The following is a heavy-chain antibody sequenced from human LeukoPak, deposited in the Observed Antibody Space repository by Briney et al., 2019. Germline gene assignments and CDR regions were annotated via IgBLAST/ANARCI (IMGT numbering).Heavy chain of an antibody. CDR3: ARGRDSRGYQFMGFDS. CDR2: IWADGAP. Sequence: KSSETLSLTCTVSGGSISSGGYYWSWIRQPAGKGLEWIGRIWADGAPTYRPSLKSRVTISVDTSKNQFSLRLSSVTAADTAVYYCARGRDSRGYQFMGFDSWGQGTLVTVSS. J-gene: IGHJ4*02. D-gene: IGHD3-22*01. CDR1: GGSISSGGYY. V-gene: IGHV4-61*02.